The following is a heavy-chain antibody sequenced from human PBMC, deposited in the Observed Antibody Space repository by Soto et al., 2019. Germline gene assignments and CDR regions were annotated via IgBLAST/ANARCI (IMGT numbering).Heavy chain of an antibody. D-gene: IGHD3-3*01. Sequence: SLRLSCAASGFTFSSYSMNWVRQAPGKGLEWVSYISSSSSTIYYADSVKGRFTISRDNAKNSLYLQMNSLRDEDTAVYYCARDGSFYDFWSGXRXGXXDIWGQGTMVTVSS. CDR2: ISSSSSTI. CDR1: GFTFSSYS. J-gene: IGHJ3*02. V-gene: IGHV3-48*02. CDR3: ARDGSFYDFWSGXRXGXXDI.